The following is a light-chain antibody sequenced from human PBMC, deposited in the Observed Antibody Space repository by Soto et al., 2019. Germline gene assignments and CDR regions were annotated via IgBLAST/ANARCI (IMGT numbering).Light chain of an antibody. CDR1: SSNIGAGYD. CDR3: QSYGSSLSGSNVV. CDR2: GNS. Sequence: QPVLTQPPSVSGAPGQRVTISCTGSSSNIGAGYDVHWYQQLPGTAPKLLIYGNSNRPSGVPDRFSGSKSGTSASLAITGLQAEDEADYYCQSYGSSLSGSNVVFGGGTKLTVL. J-gene: IGLJ2*01. V-gene: IGLV1-40*01.